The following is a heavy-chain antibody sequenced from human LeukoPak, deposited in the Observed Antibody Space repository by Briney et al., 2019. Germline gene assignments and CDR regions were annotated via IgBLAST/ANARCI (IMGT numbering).Heavy chain of an antibody. CDR2: IYSGGST. Sequence: GGSLRLSCAASGFTFSSYAMSWVRQAPGKGLEWVSVIYSGGSTYYADSVKGRFTISRDNSKNTLYLQMNSLRAEDTAVYYCARSHYVGYFVYWGQGTLVTVSS. V-gene: IGHV3-53*01. D-gene: IGHD4-23*01. CDR1: GFTFSSYA. J-gene: IGHJ4*02. CDR3: ARSHYVGYFVY.